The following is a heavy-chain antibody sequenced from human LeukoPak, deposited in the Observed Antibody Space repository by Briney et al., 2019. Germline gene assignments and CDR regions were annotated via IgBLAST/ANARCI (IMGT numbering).Heavy chain of an antibody. D-gene: IGHD1-26*01. J-gene: IGHJ5*02. Sequence: SQTLSLTCTVSGGSISSSSYYWGWIRQPPGKGLEWIGSIYYSGSTYYNPSLKSRVTISVDTSKNQFSLKLSSVTAADTAVYYRVRAVGANNWFDPWGQGTLVTVSS. CDR2: IYYSGST. V-gene: IGHV4-39*07. CDR3: VRAVGANNWFDP. CDR1: GGSISSSSYY.